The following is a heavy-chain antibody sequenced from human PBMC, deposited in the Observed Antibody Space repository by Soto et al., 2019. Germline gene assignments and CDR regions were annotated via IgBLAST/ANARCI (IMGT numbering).Heavy chain of an antibody. J-gene: IGHJ3*02. V-gene: IGHV4-39*01. CDR1: GGSISSSSYY. CDR3: ARHGEMAMGAFDI. CDR2: IYYSGST. D-gene: IGHD5-18*01. Sequence: SETLSLTCTVSGGSISSSSYYWGWIRQPPGKGLEWIGSIYYSGSTYYNPSLKSRVTISVDTSKNQFSLKLSSVTAADTAVYYCARHGEMAMGAFDIWGQGTMATVSS.